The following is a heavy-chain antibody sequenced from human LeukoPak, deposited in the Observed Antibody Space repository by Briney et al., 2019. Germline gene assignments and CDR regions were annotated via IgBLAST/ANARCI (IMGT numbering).Heavy chain of an antibody. J-gene: IGHJ6*03. CDR3: ARGTSSWTLYYYYYMDV. Sequence: SAVKVSCKASGYTFTGYYMHWVRQAPGQGLEWMGWMNPNSGNTGYAQMFQGRVTITRNTSISTAYTELSSLRSEDTAVYYCARGTSSWTLYYYYYMDVWGKGTTVTVSS. CDR2: MNPNSGNT. V-gene: IGHV1-8*03. CDR1: GYTFTGYY. D-gene: IGHD2-2*01.